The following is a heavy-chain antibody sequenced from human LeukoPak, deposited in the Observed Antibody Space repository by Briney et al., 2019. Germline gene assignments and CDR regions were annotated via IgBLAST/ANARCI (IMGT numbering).Heavy chain of an antibody. CDR1: GYTFTSYG. D-gene: IGHD3-22*01. J-gene: IGHJ6*02. CDR2: INGYNGNT. V-gene: IGHV1-18*01. Sequence: ASVKVSCKASGYTFTSYGISWVRQAPGQGLEWMGWINGYNGNTNYAQKLQGRVTMTTDTSTSTAYMELRSLRSDDTAVYYCAREYYYDSSGHYYYYYAMDVWGQGTTVTVSS. CDR3: AREYYYDSSGHYYYYYAMDV.